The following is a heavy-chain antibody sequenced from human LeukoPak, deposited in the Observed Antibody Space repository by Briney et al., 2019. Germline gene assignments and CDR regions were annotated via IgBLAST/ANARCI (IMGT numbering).Heavy chain of an antibody. J-gene: IGHJ4*02. CDR2: ISYDGSNK. Sequence: GGSLRLSCVASGFTFSSYAMHWVRQAPGKGLEWVAVISYDGSNKYYADSVKGRFTISRDNSKNTLYLQMNSLRAEDTAVYYCARADTAILGSLDYWGQGTLVTVSS. CDR3: ARADTAILGSLDY. V-gene: IGHV3-30*04. CDR1: GFTFSSYA. D-gene: IGHD5-18*01.